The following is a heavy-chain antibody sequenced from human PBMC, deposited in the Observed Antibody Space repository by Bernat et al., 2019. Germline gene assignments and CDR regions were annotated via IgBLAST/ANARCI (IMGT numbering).Heavy chain of an antibody. V-gene: IGHV3-30*03. D-gene: IGHD6-13*01. CDR3: ARSGAAAGTLDYYYYYMDV. J-gene: IGHJ6*03. CDR2: ISYDGSNK. CDR1: GFTFSSYG. Sequence: QVQLVESGGGVVQPGRSLRLSCAASGFTFSSYGMHWVRQAPGKGLEWVAVISYDGSNKYYADSVKGRFTISRDNSKNTLYLQMNSLRAEDTAVYYCARSGAAAGTLDYYYYYMDVWGKGTTVTVSS.